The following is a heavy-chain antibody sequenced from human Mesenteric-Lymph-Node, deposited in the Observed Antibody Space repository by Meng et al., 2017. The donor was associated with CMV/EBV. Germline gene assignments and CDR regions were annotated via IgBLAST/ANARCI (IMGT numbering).Heavy chain of an antibody. CDR1: GFTFSSYA. J-gene: IGHJ4*02. CDR3: AKDSGMETYYFDY. V-gene: IGHV3-21*01. Sequence: GGSLRLSCASSGFTFSSYALNWVRQAPGKGLEWVSIISSSSVYIYYADSVKGRFTISRDNSKNTLYLQVNSLRPEDTAVYYCAKDSGMETYYFDYWGQGTLVTVSS. D-gene: IGHD3-10*01. CDR2: ISSSSVYI.